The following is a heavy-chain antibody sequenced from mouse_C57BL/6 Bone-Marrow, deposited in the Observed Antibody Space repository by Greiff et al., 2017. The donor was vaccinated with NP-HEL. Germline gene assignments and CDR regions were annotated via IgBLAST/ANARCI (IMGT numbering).Heavy chain of an antibody. Sequence: DVKLVESGGGLVKPGGSLKLSCAASGFTFSDYGMHWVRQAPEKGLEWVAYISSGSSTIYYAATVKGRFTISRDNAKNTLFLQMTSLRSEDTAMYYCARMRMGYGNYLFDYWGQGTTLTVSS. CDR2: ISSGSSTI. D-gene: IGHD2-10*02. J-gene: IGHJ2*01. CDR1: GFTFSDYG. V-gene: IGHV5-17*01. CDR3: ARMRMGYGNYLFDY.